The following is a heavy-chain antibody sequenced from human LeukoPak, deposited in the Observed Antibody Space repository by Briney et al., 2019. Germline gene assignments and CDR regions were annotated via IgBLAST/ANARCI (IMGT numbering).Heavy chain of an antibody. CDR1: GYTFTGYY. Sequence: ASVKVSCKASGYTFTGYYMHWVRQAPGQGLEWMGWINTNTGNPTYAQGFTGRFVFSLDTSVSTAYLQISSLKAEDTAVYYCARDALSGGSINWFDPWGQGTLVTVSS. CDR3: ARDALSGGSINWFDP. V-gene: IGHV7-4-1*02. J-gene: IGHJ5*02. CDR2: INTNTGNP. D-gene: IGHD2-15*01.